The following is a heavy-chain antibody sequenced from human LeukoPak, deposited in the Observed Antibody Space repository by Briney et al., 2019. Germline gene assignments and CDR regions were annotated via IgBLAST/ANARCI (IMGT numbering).Heavy chain of an antibody. J-gene: IGHJ5*02. CDR2: IKQDGSEK. V-gene: IGHV3-7*04. D-gene: IGHD5-24*01. CDR3: ARVGWLQLRWGGES. CDR1: GFTFSSYW. Sequence: AGGSLRLSCAASGFTFSSYWMSWVRQAPGKGLEWVANIKQDGSEKYYVDSVKGRFTISRDNAKNSLYLQMNSLRAEDTAVYYCARVGWLQLRWGGESWGQGTLVTVSS.